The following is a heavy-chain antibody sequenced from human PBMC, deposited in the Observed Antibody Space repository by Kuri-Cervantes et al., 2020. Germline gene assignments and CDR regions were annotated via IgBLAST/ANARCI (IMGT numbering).Heavy chain of an antibody. CDR1: GFTFSSYS. J-gene: IGHJ4*02. CDR3: AKDLGQSLDY. CDR2: ISSSSSTI. Sequence: GESLKISCAASGFTFSSYSMNWVRQAPGKGLEWVSYISSSSSTIYYTDSVKGRFTISRDNAKNSLYLQINSLRAEDTALYYCAKDLGQSLDYWGQGTLVTVSS. D-gene: IGHD3-16*01. V-gene: IGHV3-48*01.